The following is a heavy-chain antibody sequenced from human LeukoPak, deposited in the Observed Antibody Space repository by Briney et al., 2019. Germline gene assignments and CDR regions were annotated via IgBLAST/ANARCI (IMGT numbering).Heavy chain of an antibody. CDR3: ARGDRFYDSSGYYPRSDAFDI. Sequence: ASVKVSCTASGGTFSSYAISWVRQAPGQGLEWMGRIIPILGIANYAQKFQGRVTITADKSTSTAYMELSSLRSEDTAVYYCARGDRFYDSSGYYPRSDAFDIWGQGTMVTVSS. D-gene: IGHD3-22*01. V-gene: IGHV1-69*04. CDR1: GGTFSSYA. CDR2: IIPILGIA. J-gene: IGHJ3*02.